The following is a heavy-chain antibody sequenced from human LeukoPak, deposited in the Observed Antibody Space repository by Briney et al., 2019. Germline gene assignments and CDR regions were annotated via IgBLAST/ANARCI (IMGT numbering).Heavy chain of an antibody. CDR2: ITDTGTTI. Sequence: GGSLRLSCAASGFTFSDYYMSWIRQAPGKGLEWVSYITDTGTTIYYPDSVKGRFTISRDNAKNSLYLQMNSLRAEDTAVYYCARRHCSSTSCPLVDYWGQGTLVIVSS. CDR1: GFTFSDYY. CDR3: ARRHCSSTSCPLVDY. D-gene: IGHD2-2*01. V-gene: IGHV3-11*04. J-gene: IGHJ4*02.